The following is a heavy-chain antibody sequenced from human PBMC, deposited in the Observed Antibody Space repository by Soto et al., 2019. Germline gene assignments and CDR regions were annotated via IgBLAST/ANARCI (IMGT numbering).Heavy chain of an antibody. V-gene: IGHV3-15*01. D-gene: IGHD3-10*01. CDR1: GFTFSNAW. J-gene: IGHJ4*02. Sequence: GGSLRLSCAASGFTFSNAWMSWVRQAPGKGLEWVGRIKSKTDGGTTDYAAPVKGRFTISSDDSKNTLYLQMNSLKTEDTAVYYCTTAGGAYYYGSGSSVALDYWGQGTLVTVSS. CDR2: IKSKTDGGTT. CDR3: TTAGGAYYYGSGSSVALDY.